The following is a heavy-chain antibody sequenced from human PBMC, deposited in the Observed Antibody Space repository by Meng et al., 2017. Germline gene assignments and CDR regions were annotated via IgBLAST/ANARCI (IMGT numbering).Heavy chain of an antibody. J-gene: IGHJ5*02. Sequence: ASVKVSCKASGYTFTSYGISWVRRAPGQGREGMGWISAYNGNTNYAQKLQGRVTMNTDTYTSTDYMELRSLRSDDTAVYYCPRGDGYCTNGVCYFWFDPWGQGTLVTVSS. CDR2: ISAYNGNT. CDR1: GYTFTSYG. D-gene: IGHD2-8*01. V-gene: IGHV1-18*01. CDR3: PRGDGYCTNGVCYFWFDP.